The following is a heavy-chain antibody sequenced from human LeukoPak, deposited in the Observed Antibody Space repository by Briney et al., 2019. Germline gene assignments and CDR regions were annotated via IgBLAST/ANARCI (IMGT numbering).Heavy chain of an antibody. Sequence: SVKVSCKASGGTFSSYAISWVRQAPGQGLEWMGGIIPIFGTANYAQKFQGRVTITADESTSTAYMELSSLRSEDTAAYYCARTTYYYDSSGYYYWFDPWGQGTLVTVSS. D-gene: IGHD3-22*01. CDR2: IIPIFGTA. V-gene: IGHV1-69*01. CDR1: GGTFSSYA. CDR3: ARTTYYYDSSGYYYWFDP. J-gene: IGHJ5*02.